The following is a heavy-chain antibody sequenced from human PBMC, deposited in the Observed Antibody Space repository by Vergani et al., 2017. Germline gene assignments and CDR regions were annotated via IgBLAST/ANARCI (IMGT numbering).Heavy chain of an antibody. CDR2: ISGSSSYT. CDR1: GFTFSSYA. Sequence: EVQLLESGGGLVQPGGSLRLSCAASGFTFSSYAMSWVRQAPGKGLEWVSAISGSSSYTNYADSVKGRFTISRDNAKNSLYLQMNSLRAEDTAVYYCARDRCSGGSCYFGGVDYWGQGTLVTVSS. V-gene: IGHV3-23*01. D-gene: IGHD2-15*01. CDR3: ARDRCSGGSCYFGGVDY. J-gene: IGHJ4*02.